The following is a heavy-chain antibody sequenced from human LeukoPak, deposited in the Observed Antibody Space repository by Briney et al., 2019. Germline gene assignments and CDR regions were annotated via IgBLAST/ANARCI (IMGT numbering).Heavy chain of an antibody. CDR3: SSYSGSYSNGVCWNAAFEN. CDR2: SYSSGNT. D-gene: IGHD2-8*01. Sequence: PSETLSLTFTLAGASIRSYYGSVIRQPPGKGLEWIGHSYSSGNTNYNPSLKSRVTISIDTSKNHFSLRLRSVTAAHTAVYYCSSYSGSYSNGVCWNAAFENWGQGTMVTVSS. J-gene: IGHJ3*02. CDR1: GASIRSYY. V-gene: IGHV4-4*09.